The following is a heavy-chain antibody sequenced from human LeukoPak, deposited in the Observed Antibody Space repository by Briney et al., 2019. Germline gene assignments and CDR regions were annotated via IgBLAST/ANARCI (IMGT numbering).Heavy chain of an antibody. Sequence: GGSLRLSCAASGFILSSQAMSWVRQARGKGGEGGSAISGSGATTYYAHSAKGRFTISRDHSKNTLLLQLNRLRAEDTATYYCAKEASDGSGYDLDYWGQGTLVIVSS. J-gene: IGHJ4*02. CDR2: ISGSGATT. CDR1: GFILSSQA. V-gene: IGHV3-23*01. CDR3: AKEASDGSGYDLDY. D-gene: IGHD3-22*01.